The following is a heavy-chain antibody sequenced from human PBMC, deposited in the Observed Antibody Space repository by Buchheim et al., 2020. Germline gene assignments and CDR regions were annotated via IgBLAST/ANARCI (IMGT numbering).Heavy chain of an antibody. V-gene: IGHV3-23*01. D-gene: IGHD6-19*01. CDR2: ISDSGGST. CDR1: GFTFNSYA. J-gene: IGHJ4*02. CDR3: AKTRDSSGSFMLN. Sequence: EVQLLESGGGLIQPGGSLRLSCAASGFTFNSYAMSWVRQAPGKGLEWVSGISDSGGSTYYAESVKGRFTISRENSKTTLYLQMNSLRAEDTAVYYCAKTRDSSGSFMLNWGQGTL.